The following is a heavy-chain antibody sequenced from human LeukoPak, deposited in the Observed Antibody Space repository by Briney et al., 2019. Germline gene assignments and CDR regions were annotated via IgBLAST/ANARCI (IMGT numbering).Heavy chain of an antibody. Sequence: GSLRLSCAASGFTFSSYSMNWVRQAPGKGLEWIGEINHSGSTNYNPSLKSRVTISVDTSKNQFSLKLSSVTAADTAVYYCASSPLVLRFDPWGQGTLVTVSS. D-gene: IGHD3-16*02. V-gene: IGHV4-34*01. CDR1: GFTFSSYS. CDR3: ASSPLVLRFDP. CDR2: INHSGST. J-gene: IGHJ5*02.